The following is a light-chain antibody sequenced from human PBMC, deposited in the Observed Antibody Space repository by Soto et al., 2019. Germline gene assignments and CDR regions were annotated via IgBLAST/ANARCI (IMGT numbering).Light chain of an antibody. CDR2: DAS. CDR1: QSVSSY. Sequence: EIVLTQSPATLSLSPGERATLSCRASQSVSSYLAWYQQKPGQAPRLLIYDASNRATGIPSRFSGSGSGTEFTLTISSLQPDDFATYYCQHYNSYSEAFGQGTQVDIK. J-gene: IGKJ1*01. CDR3: QHYNSYSEA. V-gene: IGKV3-11*01.